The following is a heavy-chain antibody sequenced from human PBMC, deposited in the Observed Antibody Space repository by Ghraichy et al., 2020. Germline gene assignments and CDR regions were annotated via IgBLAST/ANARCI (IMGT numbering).Heavy chain of an antibody. CDR3: ARVRFRALLDFDYYMDV. J-gene: IGHJ6*03. V-gene: IGHV3-21*01. CDR2: ISSGGRFI. D-gene: IGHD3-10*01. Sequence: GGSLRLSCATSGFSFRDYAMTWVRQAPGKGLEWVSSISSGGRFIYHLGSLEDRFTTSRDDAQNSLHLVMNGLRAEDTAIYYCARVRFRALLDFDYYMDVWGNGTTVTVSS. CDR1: GFSFRDYA.